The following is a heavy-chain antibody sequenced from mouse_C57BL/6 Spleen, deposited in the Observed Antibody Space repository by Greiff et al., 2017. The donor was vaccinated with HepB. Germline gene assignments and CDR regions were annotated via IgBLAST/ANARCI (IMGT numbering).Heavy chain of an antibody. V-gene: IGHV14-2*01. D-gene: IGHD2-4*01. CDR1: GFNITDYY. J-gene: IGHJ4*01. CDR3: APLYDCDGNYYAMGC. Sequence: VQLKESGAELVKPGASVKLSCTASGFNITDYYMHWVKQRTDQGLEWIGRTDPEDGDTKYAPKFQGKATITADTSSNTAYLRLSSLASEDTAVYYCAPLYDCDGNYYAMGCWGQGTSVTVAS. CDR2: TDPEDGDT.